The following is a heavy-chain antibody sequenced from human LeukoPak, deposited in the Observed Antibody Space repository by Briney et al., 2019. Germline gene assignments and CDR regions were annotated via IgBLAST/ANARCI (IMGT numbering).Heavy chain of an antibody. CDR1: GGSFSGYY. D-gene: IGHD3-22*01. CDR2: INHSGST. Sequence: SETLSLTCAVYGGSFSGYYWSWIRQPPGKGLEWIGEINHSGSTNYNPSLKSRVTISVDTSKNQLSLKLSSETAADTAVYYCARGGYDSSGDHDYWGQGTLVTVSS. CDR3: ARGGYDSSGDHDY. J-gene: IGHJ4*02. V-gene: IGHV4-34*01.